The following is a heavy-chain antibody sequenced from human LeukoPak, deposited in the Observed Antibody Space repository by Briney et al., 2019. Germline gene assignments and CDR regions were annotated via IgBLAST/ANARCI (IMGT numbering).Heavy chain of an antibody. D-gene: IGHD2-2*01. CDR1: GGSIGSNAYY. Sequence: KPAETLSLTCTVSGGSIGSNAYYYGWIRQPPGKGLEWIGEINHSGSTNYNPSLKSRVTISVDTSNNQFSLKLSSVTAADTALYYCARHGYGYQGNWFDPWGQGTLVTVSS. CDR2: INHSGST. J-gene: IGHJ5*02. CDR3: ARHGYGYQGNWFDP. V-gene: IGHV4-39*01.